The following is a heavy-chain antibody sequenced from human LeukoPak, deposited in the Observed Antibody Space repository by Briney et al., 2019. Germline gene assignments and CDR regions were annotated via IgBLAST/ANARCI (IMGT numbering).Heavy chain of an antibody. D-gene: IGHD3-22*01. CDR2: IIPIFGTA. CDR3: ARTATYSSGYYSSPFFDY. V-gene: IGHV1-69*13. CDR1: GGTFSSYA. Sequence: SVKVSCKASGGTFSSYAISWVRQAPGQGLEWMGGIIPIFGTANYAQKFQGRVTITADESTSTAYMELSSLRSEDTAVYYCARTATYSSGYYSSPFFDYWGQGTLVTVSS. J-gene: IGHJ4*02.